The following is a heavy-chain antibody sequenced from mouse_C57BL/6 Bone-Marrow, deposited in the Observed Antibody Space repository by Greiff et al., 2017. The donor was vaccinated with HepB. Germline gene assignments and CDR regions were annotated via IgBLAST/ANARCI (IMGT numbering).Heavy chain of an antibody. CDR1: GFTLSSFG. V-gene: IGHV5-17*02. CDR3: AKYGNYVGYAMDY. CDR2: ISSGSTTI. D-gene: IGHD2-10*02. Sequence: EVKLVESGGGLVQPGGSRKLSCAVSGFTLSSFGIHWVRQAPEKGLEWVAYISSGSTTIYYADTVKGRFTISKDNPRNTLFLQMTSLRSEDTAMYYCAKYGNYVGYAMDYWGQGTSVTASS. J-gene: IGHJ4*01.